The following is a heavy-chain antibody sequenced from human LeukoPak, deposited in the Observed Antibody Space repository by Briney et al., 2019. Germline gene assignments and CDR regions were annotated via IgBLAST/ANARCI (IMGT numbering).Heavy chain of an antibody. D-gene: IGHD3-10*01. CDR1: GYTFTGYY. CDR3: ARCSPAVRGVIRSVRGMDV. CDR2: INPDSGGS. V-gene: IGHV1-2*02. Sequence: PGASVKVSCTASGYTFTGYYMHWVRQAPGQGLEWMGWINPDSGGSNYAQKLQGRVTMTADTSTSTAYMELRSLRSDDTAVYYCARCSPAVRGVIRSVRGMDVWGKGTTVTVSS. J-gene: IGHJ6*04.